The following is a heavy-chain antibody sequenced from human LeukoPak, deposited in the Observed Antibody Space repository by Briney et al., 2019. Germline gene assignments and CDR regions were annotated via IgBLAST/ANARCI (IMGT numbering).Heavy chain of an antibody. J-gene: IGHJ4*02. Sequence: GESLKISCKASGYTFTSYWIAWVRQMPGKGLEWMGIIYPGDSDTRYSPSFQGQVTISADKSISTAYLQWSSLKASDTAMYYCARCHYDSSGYYYGSYDYWGQGTLVTVSS. D-gene: IGHD3-22*01. V-gene: IGHV5-51*01. CDR1: GYTFTSYW. CDR2: IYPGDSDT. CDR3: ARCHYDSSGYYYGSYDY.